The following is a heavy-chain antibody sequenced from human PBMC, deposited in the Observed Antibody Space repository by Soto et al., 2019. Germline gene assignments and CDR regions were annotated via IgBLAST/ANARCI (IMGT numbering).Heavy chain of an antibody. Sequence: PPQTLSLNCAICGDSDSLNSAAWNWIKKSPSRGLEWLGRTYYSSKWYNDYAASVKSRIPITPDTSKNQFSLQLNSVTPEDTAVYYCARAKVAAAGKRIRYYYGMDVWGQGTTVTVSS. CDR3: ARAKVAAAGKRIRYYYGMDV. J-gene: IGHJ6*02. CDR2: TYYSSKWYN. D-gene: IGHD6-13*01. CDR1: GDSDSLNSAA. V-gene: IGHV6-1*01.